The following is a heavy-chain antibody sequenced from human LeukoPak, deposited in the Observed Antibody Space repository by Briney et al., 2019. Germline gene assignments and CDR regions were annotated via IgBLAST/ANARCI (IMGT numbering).Heavy chain of an antibody. J-gene: IGHJ4*02. Sequence: GGSLRLSCAASGFTFSNYAMRWVRQAPGKGLEWVSAISSSGSSTYYADSVKGRFTISRDNSKNTLYLQMNSLRDEDTAVYYCAKKGRIAAAGTFFDYWGQGTLVTVSS. CDR2: ISSSGSST. CDR1: GFTFSNYA. CDR3: AKKGRIAAAGTFFDY. D-gene: IGHD6-13*01. V-gene: IGHV3-23*01.